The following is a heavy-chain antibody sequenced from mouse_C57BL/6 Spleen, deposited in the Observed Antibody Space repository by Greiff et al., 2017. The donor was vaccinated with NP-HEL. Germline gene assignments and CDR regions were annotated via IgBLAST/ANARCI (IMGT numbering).Heavy chain of an antibody. CDR1: GYTFTSYW. J-gene: IGHJ3*01. CDR2: IDPSDSYT. CDR3: ARGYLYYGNLFAY. Sequence: VQLQQSGAELVKPGASVKLSCKASGYTFTSYWMQWVKQRPGQGLEWIGEIDPSDSYTNYNQKFKGKATLTVDTSSSTAYMQLSSLTSEDSAVYYCARGYLYYGNLFAYWGQGTLVTVSA. V-gene: IGHV1-50*01. D-gene: IGHD2-1*01.